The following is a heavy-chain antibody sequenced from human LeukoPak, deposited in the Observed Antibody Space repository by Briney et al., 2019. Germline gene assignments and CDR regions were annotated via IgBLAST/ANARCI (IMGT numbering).Heavy chain of an antibody. D-gene: IGHD4-17*01. CDR1: GYTFTGYY. Sequence: ASVKVSCKASGYTFTGYYMRWVRQAPGQGLEWMGWINPNSGGTNYAQKFQGRVTMTRDTSISTAYMELSRLRSDDTAVYYCARAPDYGDAALDYWGQGTLVTVSS. CDR3: ARAPDYGDAALDY. J-gene: IGHJ4*02. CDR2: INPNSGGT. V-gene: IGHV1-2*02.